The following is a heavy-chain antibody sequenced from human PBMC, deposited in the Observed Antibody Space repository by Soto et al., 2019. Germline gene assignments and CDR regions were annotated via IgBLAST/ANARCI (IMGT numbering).Heavy chain of an antibody. CDR2: INAGNGNT. J-gene: IGHJ4*02. D-gene: IGHD6-19*01. Sequence: QVQLVQSGAEEKKPGASVKVSCKASGYTFTSYAMHWVRQAPGQRLEWMGWINAGNGNTKYSQKFQGRVTITRDTSASTAYMELSSLRSEDTAVYYCARSVGLGSGWWAGYFDYWGQGTLVTVSS. CDR1: GYTFTSYA. CDR3: ARSVGLGSGWWAGYFDY. V-gene: IGHV1-3*05.